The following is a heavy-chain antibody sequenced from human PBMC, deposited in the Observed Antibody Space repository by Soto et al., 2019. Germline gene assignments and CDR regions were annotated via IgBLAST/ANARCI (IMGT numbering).Heavy chain of an antibody. CDR2: IIPIFGTA. CDR3: AANWGYYYYYGMDV. D-gene: IGHD7-27*01. V-gene: IGHV1-69*13. CDR1: GGTFSSYA. J-gene: IGHJ6*02. Sequence: GASVKVSCKASGGTFSSYAISWVRQAPGQGLEWMGGIIPIFGTANYAQKFQGRVTITADESTSTAYMELSSLRSEDTAVYYCAANWGYYYYYGMDVWGQGTTVNVSS.